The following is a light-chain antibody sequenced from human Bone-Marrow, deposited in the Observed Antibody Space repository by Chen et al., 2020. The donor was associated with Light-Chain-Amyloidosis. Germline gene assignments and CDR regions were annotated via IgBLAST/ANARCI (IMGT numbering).Light chain of an antibody. Sequence: EIVLTQSPGTLSLSPGERATLSCRASQSVSSSYLAWYQQKPGQAPRLLIYGASSRATGIPDRFSGSGSGTDFTLTISRLEPEDCAVYYCQQYGSSPGTFGQGTKAEIK. CDR1: QSVSSSY. CDR2: GAS. J-gene: IGKJ1*01. V-gene: IGKV3-20*01. CDR3: QQYGSSPGT.